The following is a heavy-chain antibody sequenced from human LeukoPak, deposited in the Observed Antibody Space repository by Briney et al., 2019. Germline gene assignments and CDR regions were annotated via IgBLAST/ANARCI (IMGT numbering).Heavy chain of an antibody. J-gene: IGHJ6*02. CDR2: INFNGDST. D-gene: IGHD2-21*01. CDR1: GFDFGDYG. V-gene: IGHV3-9*01. Sequence: GRSLILSCGVSGFDFGDYGMHWVRQAPGKGMEWVSAINFNGDSTAYADSVKGRFTISRDNSKNSLFLELSSLRPEDTPLYYCAKHLRATNTYFFYGLDVWGQGTTVTVSS. CDR3: AKHLRATNTYFFYGLDV.